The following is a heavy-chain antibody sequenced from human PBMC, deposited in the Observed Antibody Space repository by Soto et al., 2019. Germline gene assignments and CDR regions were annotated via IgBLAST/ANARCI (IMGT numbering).Heavy chain of an antibody. V-gene: IGHV1-46*01. D-gene: IGHD3-22*01. CDR3: ARVMRLGTMIVIGLGY. J-gene: IGHJ4*02. CDR2: INPSGGST. CDR1: GYTFTSYY. Sequence: VASVKVSCKASGYTFTSYYMHWVQQAPGQGLEWMGIINPSGGSTSYAQKFQGRVTMTRDTSTSTVYMELSSLRSEDTAVYYCARVMRLGTMIVIGLGYWGQGTLVTVSS.